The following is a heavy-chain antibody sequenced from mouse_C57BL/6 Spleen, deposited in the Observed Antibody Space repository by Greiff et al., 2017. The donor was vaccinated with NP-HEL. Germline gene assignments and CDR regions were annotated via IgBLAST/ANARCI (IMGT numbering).Heavy chain of an antibody. CDR2: LWSGGST. Sequence: QVQLKESGPGLVQPSQSLSITCTVSGFSLTSYGVHWVRQSPGKGLEWLGVLWSGGSTDYNAAFISRLSISKDNSKSQVFFKMNSLQADDTAIYYCAKNYYGRSSYYFDYWGQGTTLTVSS. CDR3: AKNYYGRSSYYFDY. J-gene: IGHJ2*01. D-gene: IGHD1-1*01. CDR1: GFSLTSYG. V-gene: IGHV2-2*01.